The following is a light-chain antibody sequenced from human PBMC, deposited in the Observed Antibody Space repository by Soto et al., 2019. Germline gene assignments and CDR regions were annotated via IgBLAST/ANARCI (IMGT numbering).Light chain of an antibody. V-gene: IGKV3-11*01. J-gene: IGKJ1*01. Sequence: EIVMTQSPATLSLSPGQRATLYCRASQSVSRNLAWYQQKPGQAPRLLINGASNRATGIPARFSGSGSGTDFTLTISNLEPEDFAVYYCQQHSHWPPWTFGQGTKVDI. CDR3: QQHSHWPPWT. CDR2: GAS. CDR1: QSVSRN.